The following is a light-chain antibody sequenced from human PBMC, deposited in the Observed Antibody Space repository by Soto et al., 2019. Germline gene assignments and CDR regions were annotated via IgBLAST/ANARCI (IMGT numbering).Light chain of an antibody. J-gene: IGKJ2*01. CDR3: LQHNTYPYT. CDR2: AAS. V-gene: IGKV1-17*01. CDR1: QGIRSG. Sequence: DIQMTQSPSSLSASVGDRVTITCRASQGIRSGLGWYQQKPGKAPKRLIDAASSLQSGVPSRFSGSGSGTEFTLTISSLQPEDFATYYCLQHNTYPYTFGQGTKVDIK.